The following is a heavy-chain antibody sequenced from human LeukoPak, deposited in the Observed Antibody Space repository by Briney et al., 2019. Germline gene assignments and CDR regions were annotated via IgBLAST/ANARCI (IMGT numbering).Heavy chain of an antibody. Sequence: GGSLRLSCAASGFTFSSYAMHWVRQAPGKGLEWVAVISYNGSNKYYADSVKGRFTISRDNSKNTLYLQMNSLRAEDTAVYYCAKAQNYYDSSGYYSTHPFDYWGQGTLVTVSS. J-gene: IGHJ4*02. CDR3: AKAQNYYDSSGYYSTHPFDY. CDR2: ISYNGSNK. CDR1: GFTFSSYA. V-gene: IGHV3-30-3*01. D-gene: IGHD3-22*01.